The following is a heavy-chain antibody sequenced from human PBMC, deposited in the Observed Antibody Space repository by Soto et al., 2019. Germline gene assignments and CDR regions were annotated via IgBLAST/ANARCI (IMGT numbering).Heavy chain of an antibody. Sequence: ASVKVSCKASGGTFSSYAISWVRQAPGQGLEWMGGIIPIFGTANYAQKFQGRVTITADESTSTAYMELSSLRSEDTAVYYCARAYYDRSAFDSWGQGTLVTVSS. CDR2: IIPIFGTA. D-gene: IGHD3-22*01. CDR3: ARAYYDRSAFDS. J-gene: IGHJ4*02. CDR1: GGTFSSYA. V-gene: IGHV1-69*13.